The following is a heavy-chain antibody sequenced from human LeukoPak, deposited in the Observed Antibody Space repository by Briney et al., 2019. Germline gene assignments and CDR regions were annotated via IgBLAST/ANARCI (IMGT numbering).Heavy chain of an antibody. V-gene: IGHV5-51*01. CDR1: GYSFTNYW. D-gene: IGHD3-16*02. CDR3: ARFTVYDYVWGSYRYPDVDY. CDR2: INPDDSEI. J-gene: IGHJ4*02. Sequence: GESLKISCKGSGYSFTNYWIGWVRQTPGKGLEWMGVINPDDSEIKYSPSLQGQVTISADKSISTAYLQWSSLKASDTAMYYCARFTVYDYVWGSYRYPDVDYWGQGTLVTVSS.